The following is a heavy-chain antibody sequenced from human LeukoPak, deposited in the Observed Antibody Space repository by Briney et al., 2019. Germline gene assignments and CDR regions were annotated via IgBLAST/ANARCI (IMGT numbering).Heavy chain of an antibody. J-gene: IGHJ4*02. CDR3: ARDEPNLYSGSLG. CDR1: GFTFSSYW. Sequence: PGGSLRLSCAASGFTFSSYWMSWVRQAPGKGLEWMANIKQDGSEKYYVDSVKGRFTISRDNAKNSLYLQMNSLRAEDTAVYYCARDEPNLYSGSLGWGQGTLVTVSS. CDR2: IKQDGSEK. D-gene: IGHD1-26*01. V-gene: IGHV3-7*04.